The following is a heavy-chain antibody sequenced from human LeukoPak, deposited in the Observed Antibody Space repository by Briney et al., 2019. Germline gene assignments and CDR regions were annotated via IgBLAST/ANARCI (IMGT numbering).Heavy chain of an antibody. J-gene: IGHJ4*02. CDR3: ATTTIRLGY. Sequence: SETLSLTCTVSGGSISSSSRYWGWIRQPPGKGLAWIGSIYYSGSTYYNPSLKSRVTISVDTYKDQCSLKLNSVTAADTAMYYCATTTIRLGYWGQGTLVTVSP. V-gene: IGHV4-39*07. CDR2: IYYSGST. D-gene: IGHD1-26*01. CDR1: GGSISSSSRY.